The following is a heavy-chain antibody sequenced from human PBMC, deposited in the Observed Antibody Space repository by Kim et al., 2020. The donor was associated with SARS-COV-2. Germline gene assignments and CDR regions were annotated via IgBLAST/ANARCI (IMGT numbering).Heavy chain of an antibody. V-gene: IGHV3-30*07. CDR3: ARAPVDTAPVYFDY. J-gene: IGHJ4*02. Sequence: ADAVKGRFTISRDNSKNTLYLQMNSLRAEDTAVYYCARAPVDTAPVYFDYWGQGTLVTVSS. D-gene: IGHD5-18*01.